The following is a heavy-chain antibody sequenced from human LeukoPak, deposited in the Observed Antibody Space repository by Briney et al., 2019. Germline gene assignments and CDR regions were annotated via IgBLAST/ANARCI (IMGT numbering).Heavy chain of an antibody. J-gene: IGHJ4*02. CDR3: AREYDFWSGYYATRGGVPVDS. D-gene: IGHD3-3*01. V-gene: IGHV3-11*06. Sequence: GGSLRLSCAASGFTVSNYYMSWVRQAPGKGLEWVSYISGSTTYTHYADSVKGRFTISRDNAKNSLYLQLNGLRAEDTAVYYCAREYDFWSGYYATRGGVPVDSWGQGTLVTVSS. CDR1: GFTVSNYY. CDR2: ISGSTTYT.